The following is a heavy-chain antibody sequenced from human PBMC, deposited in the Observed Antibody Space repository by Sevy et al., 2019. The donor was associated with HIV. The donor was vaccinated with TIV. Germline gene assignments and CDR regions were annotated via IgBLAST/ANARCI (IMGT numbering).Heavy chain of an antibody. J-gene: IGHJ6*02. Sequence: GGSLRLSCAASGFTFSSYSMNWVRQAPGKGLEWVSYISSSSSTIYYADSVKGRFTISRDNAKNSLYLQMNSLRDEYTAVYYCARGGGYDFWSGYYTGVAGVMDGWGQGTTVTVSS. CDR2: ISSSSSTI. V-gene: IGHV3-48*02. CDR3: ARGGGYDFWSGYYTGVAGVMDG. CDR1: GFTFSSYS. D-gene: IGHD3-3*01.